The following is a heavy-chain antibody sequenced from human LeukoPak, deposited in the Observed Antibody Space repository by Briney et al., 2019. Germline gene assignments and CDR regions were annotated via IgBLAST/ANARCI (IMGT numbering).Heavy chain of an antibody. J-gene: IGHJ4*02. D-gene: IGHD3-10*01. Sequence: SETLSLTCAVYGGSFSGYYWSWIRQPPGRGLEWIGEINHSGSTNYNPSLKSRVTISVDTSKNQFSLKLSSVTAADTAVYYCARGGRLRGYGSGTHPGDYWGQGTLVTVSS. CDR1: GGSFSGYY. CDR3: ARGGRLRGYGSGTHPGDY. V-gene: IGHV4-34*01. CDR2: INHSGST.